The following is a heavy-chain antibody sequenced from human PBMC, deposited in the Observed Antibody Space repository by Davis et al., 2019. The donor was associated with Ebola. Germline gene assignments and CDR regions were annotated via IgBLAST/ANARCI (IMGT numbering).Heavy chain of an antibody. CDR3: AGVHEPNGGGRFLEWLYFDY. CDR2: IYYSGST. D-gene: IGHD3-3*01. CDR1: GGSISSYY. J-gene: IGHJ4*02. Sequence: MPSETLSLTCTVSGGSISSYYWSWIRQPPGKGLEWIGYIYYSGSTNYNPSLKSRVTISVDTSKNQFSLKLSSVTAADTAVYYCAGVHEPNGGGRFLEWLYFDYWGQGTLVTVSS. V-gene: IGHV4-59*01.